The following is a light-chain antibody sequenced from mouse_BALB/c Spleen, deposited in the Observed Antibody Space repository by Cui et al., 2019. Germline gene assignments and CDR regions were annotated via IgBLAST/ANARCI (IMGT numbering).Light chain of an antibody. Sequence: IVLNQSPAIMSASPGEKVTLTCSARSSVSSSYLYWYQQKPGSSPKLLIYSTSNLSSGVPARFSGSGSGTSYSLTISSMEAEDAASYFCHQWSSYPPTFGSGTKLEIK. CDR3: HQWSSYPPT. J-gene: IGKJ4*01. V-gene: IGKV4-79*01. CDR2: STS. CDR1: SSVSSSY.